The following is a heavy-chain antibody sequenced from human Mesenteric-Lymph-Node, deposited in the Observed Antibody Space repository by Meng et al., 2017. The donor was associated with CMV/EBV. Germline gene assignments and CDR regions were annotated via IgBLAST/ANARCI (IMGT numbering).Heavy chain of an antibody. D-gene: IGHD3-16*01. CDR2: IYYSGST. CDR3: ARWGRGLDV. Sequence: GSLRLSCTVSGGSISNYYWSWIRQPPGKGLEWVGYIYYSGSTNYNPSLKSRVTISVDTSKNQFSLKLSSVTAADTAVYYCARWGRGLDVWGQGTTVTVSS. CDR1: GGSISNYY. J-gene: IGHJ6*02. V-gene: IGHV4-59*01.